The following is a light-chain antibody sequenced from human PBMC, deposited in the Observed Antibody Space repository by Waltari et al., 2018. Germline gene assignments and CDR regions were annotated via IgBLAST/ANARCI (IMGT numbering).Light chain of an antibody. Sequence: DIQMTQSPSSLSASVGDGVTITCQTSQSISNYLNWYQQKPGKAPNLLIYTTPTLQSGVPSRFSGSGSGTHFTLTINNLQPEDFATYYCQQSHSFPFTFGQGTRVEI. V-gene: IGKV1-39*01. J-gene: IGKJ5*01. CDR1: QSISNY. CDR2: TTP. CDR3: QQSHSFPFT.